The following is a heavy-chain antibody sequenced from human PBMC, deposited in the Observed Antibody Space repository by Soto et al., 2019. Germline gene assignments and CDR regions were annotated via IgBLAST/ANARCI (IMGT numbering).Heavy chain of an antibody. D-gene: IGHD6-6*01. CDR3: AKDLVGD. CDR1: GFTFSNYG. Sequence: QVPLVESGGGVVQPGRSLRLSCAASGFTFSNYGMHWVRQAPGKGLEWVAVISYDGGNKYYADSAKGRFTISRDNSKNTLYLQMNSLRAEDTAVYHCAKDLVGDWGQGTLVTVSS. V-gene: IGHV3-30*18. CDR2: ISYDGGNK. J-gene: IGHJ4*02.